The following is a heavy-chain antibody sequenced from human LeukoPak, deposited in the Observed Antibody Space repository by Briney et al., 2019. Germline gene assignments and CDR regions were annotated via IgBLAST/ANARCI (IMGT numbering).Heavy chain of an antibody. D-gene: IGHD1-1*01. CDR1: GFTFSTYW. CDR3: ACGPWELDF. V-gene: IGHV3-74*01. CDR2: ISGDGRTR. Sequence: GGSRRLSCAASGFTFSTYWMYWVRQAPGKGLVWVSRISGDGRTRSYADSVKGRFTISRDNAKNTLYLQMSSLRAEDTALYYCACGPWELDFWGQGALVTVSS. J-gene: IGHJ4*02.